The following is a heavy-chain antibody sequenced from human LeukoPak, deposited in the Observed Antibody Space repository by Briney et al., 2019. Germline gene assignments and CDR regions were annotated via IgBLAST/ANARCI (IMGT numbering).Heavy chain of an antibody. CDR1: GFTLSSFD. CDR3: VRALNYWYFDL. Sequence: PGGSLRLSCAASGFTLSSFDVSWVRQAPGKGLEWVSASGTTGGSTYADSVKGRFTISRDNSKSSMFLQMNSLRGEDAAIYYCVRALNYWYFDLWGRGTLVTVSS. V-gene: IGHV3-23*01. CDR2: SGTTGGST. J-gene: IGHJ2*01.